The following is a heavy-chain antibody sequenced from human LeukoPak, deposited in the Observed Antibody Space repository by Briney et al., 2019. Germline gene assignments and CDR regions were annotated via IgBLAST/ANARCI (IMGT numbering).Heavy chain of an antibody. J-gene: IGHJ6*02. D-gene: IGHD5-12*01. V-gene: IGHV3-23*01. Sequence: GGSLRLSCAASGFTFSSYAMSWVRQAPGKGLEWVSAISGSGGSTYYADSVKGRFTISRDNAKNSLYLQMNSLRAEDTAVYYCASRGSGYDSYYYGMDVWGQGTTVTVSS. CDR3: ASRGSGYDSYYYGMDV. CDR2: ISGSGGST. CDR1: GFTFSSYA.